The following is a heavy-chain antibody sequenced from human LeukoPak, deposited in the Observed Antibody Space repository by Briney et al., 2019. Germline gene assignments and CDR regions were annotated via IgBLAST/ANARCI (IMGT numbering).Heavy chain of an antibody. CDR1: GFTFSSYS. D-gene: IGHD3-10*01. Sequence: GGSLRLSCAASGFTFSSYSMNWVRQAPGKGLEWVSSIRSSSSYIYYADSVKGRFTISRDNAKNSLYLQMNSLRAEDTAVYYCARGPYGSGFLNWFDPWGQGTLVTVSS. CDR2: IRSSSSYI. CDR3: ARGPYGSGFLNWFDP. V-gene: IGHV3-21*01. J-gene: IGHJ5*02.